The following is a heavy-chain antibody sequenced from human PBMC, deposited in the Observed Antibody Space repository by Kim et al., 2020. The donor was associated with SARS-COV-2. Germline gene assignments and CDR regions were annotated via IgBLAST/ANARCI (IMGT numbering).Heavy chain of an antibody. V-gene: IGHV4-39*01. CDR1: GGSISSSSYY. CDR2: IYYSGST. D-gene: IGHD4-17*01. J-gene: IGHJ4*02. CDR3: ARLMTTVVTPFGY. Sequence: SETLSLTCTVSGGSISSSSYYWGWIRQPPGKGLEWIGSIYYSGSTYYNPSVKSRVTISVDTSKNQFSLKLSSVTAADTAVYYCARLMTTVVTPFGYWGQGTLVTVSS.